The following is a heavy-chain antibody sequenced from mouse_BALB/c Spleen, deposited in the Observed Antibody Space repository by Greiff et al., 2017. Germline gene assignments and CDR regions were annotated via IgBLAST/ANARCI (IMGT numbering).Heavy chain of an antibody. V-gene: IGHV5-4*02. D-gene: IGHD2-13*01. CDR1: GFTFSDYY. J-gene: IGHJ3*01. CDR3: ARDDWKFAY. Sequence: DVKLVESGGGLVKPGGSLKLSCAASGFTFSDYYMYWVRQTPEKRLEWVATISDGGSYTYYPDSVKGRFTISRDNAKNNLYLQMSSLKSEDTAMYYCARDDWKFAYWGQGTLVTVSA. CDR2: ISDGGSYT.